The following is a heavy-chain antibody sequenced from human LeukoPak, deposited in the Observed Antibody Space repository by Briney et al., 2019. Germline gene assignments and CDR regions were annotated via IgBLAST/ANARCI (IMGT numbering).Heavy chain of an antibody. CDR3: APSGAAAGTDGY. V-gene: IGHV3-21*01. CDR2: ISSSSSYI. D-gene: IGHD6-13*01. CDR1: GFTFSSYS. J-gene: IGHJ4*02. Sequence: GGSLRLSCAASGFTFSSYSMNWVRQAPGKGLEWVSSISSSSSYIYYADSVKGRFTISRDNAKNSLYLQMNSLRAEDTAVYYCAPSGAAAGTDGYWGQGTLATVSS.